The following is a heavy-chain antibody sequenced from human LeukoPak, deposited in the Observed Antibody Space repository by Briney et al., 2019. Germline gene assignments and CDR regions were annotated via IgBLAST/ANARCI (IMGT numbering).Heavy chain of an antibody. V-gene: IGHV3-23*01. CDR2: LNDNGGST. CDR1: GFAFSTYT. D-gene: IGHD2-2*01. Sequence: GGSLTLSRAASGFAFSTYTMNWVRQTPGKGLEWVSGLNDNGGSTYYADSVKGRFTISRDNSKNTLFLQMNSLRAEDTAVYYCAKLGCSSTLCNIDYWAQGLQVTASS. CDR3: AKLGCSSTLCNIDY. J-gene: IGHJ4*02.